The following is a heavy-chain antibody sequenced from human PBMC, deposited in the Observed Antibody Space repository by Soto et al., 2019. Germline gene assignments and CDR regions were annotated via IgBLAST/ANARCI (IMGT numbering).Heavy chain of an antibody. CDR3: EREIGKDPENYARVSYRAPYDFDI. CDR2: ISSISSYR. CDR1: VFTFSTYS. Sequence: GGSLRLSFAASVFTFSTYSMNWVRHAPVKGLEWVSSISSISSYRYYADSVRGRFTISRDKAKNSLYLQMNSLRAEDTAVYYCEREIGKDPENYARVSYRAPYDFDIWGQVAMVTV. J-gene: IGHJ3*02. D-gene: IGHD3-16*02. V-gene: IGHV3-21*01.